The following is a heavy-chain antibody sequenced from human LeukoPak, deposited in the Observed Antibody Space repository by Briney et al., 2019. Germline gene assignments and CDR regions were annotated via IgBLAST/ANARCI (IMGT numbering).Heavy chain of an antibody. CDR1: GFTFSSYS. V-gene: IGHV3-21*01. D-gene: IGHD1-26*01. CDR3: ARESSGSQGFDY. CDR2: ISSSSSYI. J-gene: IGHJ4*02. Sequence: PGGSLRLSCAASGFTFSSYSMNWVRQAPGKGLEWVSSISSSSSYIYYADSVKGRFTISRDNAKNSLYLQMNSLRAEDTAVYYCARESSGSQGFDYWGQGTLVTVSS.